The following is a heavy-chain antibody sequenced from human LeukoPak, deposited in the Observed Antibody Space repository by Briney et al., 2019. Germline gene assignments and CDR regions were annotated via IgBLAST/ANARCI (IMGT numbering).Heavy chain of an antibody. V-gene: IGHV4-59*08. CDR3: ARGDFWSGAPTD. D-gene: IGHD3-3*01. J-gene: IGHJ4*02. CDR1: GGSISSYY. CDR2: VYYSGTT. Sequence: TSETLSLTCSVSGGSISSYYWSWIRQPPGKGLEWIGYVYYSGTTNYNPSLKSRVTISVDTSKNQFSLKLSSVTAADTAVYYCARGDFWSGAPTDWGQGTLVTVSS.